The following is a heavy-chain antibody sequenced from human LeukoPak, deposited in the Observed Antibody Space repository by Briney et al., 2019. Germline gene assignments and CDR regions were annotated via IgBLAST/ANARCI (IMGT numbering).Heavy chain of an antibody. CDR2: ISNSGNTI. D-gene: IGHD3-3*02. Sequence: GGSLRLSCAASEFIFSGYEMNWVRQAPGKGLEWVSYISNSGNTIYYADSVKGRFTISRDNAKSSPYLQMNSLRAEDTAIYYCARSPLADYFDYWGQGTLVTVSS. V-gene: IGHV3-48*03. CDR3: ARSPLADYFDY. J-gene: IGHJ4*02. CDR1: EFIFSGYE.